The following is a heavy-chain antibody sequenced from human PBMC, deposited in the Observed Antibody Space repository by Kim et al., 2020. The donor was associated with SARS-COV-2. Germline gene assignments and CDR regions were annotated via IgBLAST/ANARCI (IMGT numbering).Heavy chain of an antibody. CDR3: ARDPMVRGVIINGYGMDV. Sequence: ASVKVSCKASGYTFTGYYMHWVRQAPGQGLEWMGRINPNSGGTNYAQKFQGRVTMTRDTSISTAYMELSRLRSDDTAVYYCARDPMVRGVIINGYGMDVWGQGTTVTVSS. CDR2: INPNSGGT. D-gene: IGHD3-10*01. J-gene: IGHJ6*02. CDR1: GYTFTGYY. V-gene: IGHV1-2*06.